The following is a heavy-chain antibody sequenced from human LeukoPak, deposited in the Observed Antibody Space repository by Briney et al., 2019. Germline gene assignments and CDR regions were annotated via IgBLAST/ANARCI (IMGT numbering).Heavy chain of an antibody. CDR1: GFTSSSYS. CDR3: ARADRSGTYNFDY. V-gene: IGHV3-48*02. J-gene: IGHJ4*02. CDR2: ISGTSRTI. Sequence: GGSLRLSCAASGFTSSSYSMNWVRQAPGKGLEWVSYISGTSRTIYYADSVKGRFTISRDNAKNSLSLQMNSLRDEDTAVYYCARADRSGTYNFDYWGQGTLVTVSS. D-gene: IGHD1-26*01.